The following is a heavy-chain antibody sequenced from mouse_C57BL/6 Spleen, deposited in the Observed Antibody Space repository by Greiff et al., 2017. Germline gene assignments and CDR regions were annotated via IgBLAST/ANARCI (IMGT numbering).Heavy chain of an antibody. J-gene: IGHJ2*01. V-gene: IGHV5-4*01. Sequence: EVQLVESGGGLVKPGGSLKLSCAASGFTFSSYAMSWVRQTPEKRLEWVATISDGGSYTYYPDNVKGRFTISRDNAKNNLYLQMSHLKSEDTAMYYCAREYSNSRYFDYWGQGTTLTVSS. CDR2: ISDGGSYT. CDR3: AREYSNSRYFDY. CDR1: GFTFSSYA. D-gene: IGHD2-5*01.